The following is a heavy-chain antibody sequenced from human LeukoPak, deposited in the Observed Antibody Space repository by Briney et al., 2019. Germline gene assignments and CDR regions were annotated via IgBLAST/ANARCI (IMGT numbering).Heavy chain of an antibody. Sequence: GGSLRLSCAASGFTFSSYGMHWVRQAPGKGLEWVAVIWYDGSNKYYADSVKGRFTISRDNSKNTLYLQMNSLRAEDTAVYYCAKGGLRFLEWHWGQGTLVTVSS. D-gene: IGHD3-3*01. CDR2: IWYDGSNK. J-gene: IGHJ4*02. CDR1: GFTFSSYG. V-gene: IGHV3-33*06. CDR3: AKGGLRFLEWH.